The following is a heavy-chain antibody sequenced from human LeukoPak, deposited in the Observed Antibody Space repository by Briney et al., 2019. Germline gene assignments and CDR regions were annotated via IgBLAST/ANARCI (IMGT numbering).Heavy chain of an antibody. CDR3: ARVCRDSSGYGAFDI. CDR1: GFTFSSYE. CDR2: ISSSGSLI. Sequence: GGSLRLSCAASGFTFSSYEMNWVRQAPGKGLEWVSYISSSGSLIYYADSVKGRFTISRDNAKNSLYLQMNSLGDEDTAVYYCARVCRDSSGYGAFDIWGQGTMVTVSS. D-gene: IGHD3-22*01. V-gene: IGHV3-48*03. J-gene: IGHJ3*02.